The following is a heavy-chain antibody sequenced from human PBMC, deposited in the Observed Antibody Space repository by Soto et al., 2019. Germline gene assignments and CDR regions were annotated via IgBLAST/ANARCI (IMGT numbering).Heavy chain of an antibody. D-gene: IGHD6-19*01. CDR3: ARAGGLGAVAADY. CDR2: IYHSRST. CDR1: GGSINSGSYS. Sequence: QLQLQESGSGLVKPSQTLSLTRAVSGGSINSGSYSWSWIREPPGEDLERIGYIYHSRSTYYNTSLKSRVTISVDRSKNQFSLKLSSVTAADTAVYYCARAGGLGAVAADYWGQGTLVTVSS. V-gene: IGHV4-30-2*01. J-gene: IGHJ4*02.